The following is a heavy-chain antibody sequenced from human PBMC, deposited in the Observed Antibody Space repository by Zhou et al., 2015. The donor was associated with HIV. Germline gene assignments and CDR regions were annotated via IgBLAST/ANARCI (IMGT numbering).Heavy chain of an antibody. Sequence: QVQLVQSGAEVKKPGASVKVSCKASGYTFTNYAISWVRQAPGQGLEWMGWINADNGKTNYAQKFQGRVTLTTDRSTRTAYMELRSLTSEDTAIYYCTRGRWEVPDAYWGQGTLVTVTP. CDR1: GYTFTNYA. V-gene: IGHV1-18*01. CDR2: INADNGKT. J-gene: IGHJ4*02. D-gene: IGHD1-26*01. CDR3: TRGRWEVPDAY.